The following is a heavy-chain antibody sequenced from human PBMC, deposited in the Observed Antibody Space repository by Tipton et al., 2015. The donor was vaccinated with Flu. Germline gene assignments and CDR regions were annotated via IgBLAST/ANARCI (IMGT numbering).Heavy chain of an antibody. CDR2: IYYSGST. Sequence: TLSLTCTVSGGSISSYYWSWIRQPPGRGLEWIGYIYYSGSTNYNPSLKSRVTISVDTSKNQFSLKLNSVTAADTAVYYCAGATTVTTSGMDFWGQGTTVTVSS. V-gene: IGHV4-59*01. CDR3: AGATTVTTSGMDF. D-gene: IGHD4-11*01. J-gene: IGHJ6*02. CDR1: GGSISSYY.